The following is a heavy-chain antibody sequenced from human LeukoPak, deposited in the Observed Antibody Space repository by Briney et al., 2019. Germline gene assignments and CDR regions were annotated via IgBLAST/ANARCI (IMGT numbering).Heavy chain of an antibody. V-gene: IGHV4-38-2*02. J-gene: IGHJ4*02. CDR1: GYSISSGYY. CDR3: ARGRIAAAPGY. CDR2: IYHSGST. Sequence: SETLSLTCTVSGYSISSGYYWGWIRQPPGKGLEWIGSIYHSGSTYYNPSLKSRVTISVDTSKNQFSLKLSSVTAADTAVYYCARGRIAAAPGYWGQGTLVTVSS. D-gene: IGHD6-13*01.